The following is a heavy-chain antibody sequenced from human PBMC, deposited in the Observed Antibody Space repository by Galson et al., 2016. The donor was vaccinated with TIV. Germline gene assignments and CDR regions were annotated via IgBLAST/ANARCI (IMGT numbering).Heavy chain of an antibody. CDR1: GGTFNSYG. D-gene: IGHD5-18*01. CDR2: IIPVFGTT. J-gene: IGHJ5*02. CDR3: ARSRGYSYGYVDP. V-gene: IGHV1-69*13. Sequence: SVKVSCKASGGTFNSYGISWVRQAPGQGLQWMGGIIPVFGTTKYSQDFQGRVAVTADESTGTVYMELSGLRFDDTAVYFCARSRGYSYGYVDPWGQGTLVTVSA.